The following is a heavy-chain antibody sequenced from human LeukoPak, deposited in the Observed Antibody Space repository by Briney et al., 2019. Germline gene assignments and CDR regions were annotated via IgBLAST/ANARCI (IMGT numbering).Heavy chain of an antibody. CDR2: TYYRSKWYN. Sequence: SQTLSLTCAISGDSVFSNSSWNWIRQSPSRGLEWLGRTYYRSKWYNDYGVSVKSRINTNPDTSKNHFSLHLSSVTPEDSALYYCVRGGQGDGHSADEGFDIWGQGTMVTVS. J-gene: IGHJ3*02. CDR1: GDSVFSNSS. D-gene: IGHD5-18*01. CDR3: VRGGQGDGHSADEGFDI. V-gene: IGHV6-1*01.